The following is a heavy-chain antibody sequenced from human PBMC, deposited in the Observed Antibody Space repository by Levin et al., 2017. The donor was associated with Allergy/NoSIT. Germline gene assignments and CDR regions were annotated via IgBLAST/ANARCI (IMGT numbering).Heavy chain of an antibody. CDR2: ISSSSSYT. J-gene: IGHJ4*02. D-gene: IGHD6-13*01. CDR3: ARGPGIAARGQFDY. CDR1: GFTFSDYY. Sequence: GESLKISCAASGFTFSDYYMSWIRQAPGKGLEWVSYISSSSSYTNYADSVKGRFTISRDNAKNSLYLQMNSLRAEDTAVYYCARGPGIAARGQFDYWGQGTLVTVSS. V-gene: IGHV3-11*05.